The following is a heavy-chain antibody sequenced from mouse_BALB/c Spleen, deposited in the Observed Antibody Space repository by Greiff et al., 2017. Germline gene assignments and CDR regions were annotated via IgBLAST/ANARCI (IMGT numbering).Heavy chain of an antibody. CDR3: AQLTGTVY. J-gene: IGHJ2*01. V-gene: IGHV14-1*02. CDR1: GFNIKDYY. Sequence: EVQLQQSGAELVRPGALVKLSCKASGFNIKDYYMHWVKQRPEQGLEWIGWIDPENGNTIYDPKFQGKASITADTSSNTAYLQLSSLTSEDTAVYYCAQLTGTVYWGQGTTLTVSS. CDR2: IDPENGNT. D-gene: IGHD4-1*01.